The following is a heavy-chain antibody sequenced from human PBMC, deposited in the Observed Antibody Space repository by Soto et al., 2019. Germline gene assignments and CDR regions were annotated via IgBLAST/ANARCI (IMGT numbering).Heavy chain of an antibody. CDR2: ISNDGTKK. V-gene: IGHV3-30-3*01. CDR3: ARDPKTCGGQNWAFNYFDS. Sequence: QVQLVESGGGVVQPGRSLRLSCAASGFSFSVSAMHWVRQAPGKGPEWVALISNDGTKKFYADSVKGRFSISRDNSKSTLYLQVDSLRPEDSAVYYCARDPKTCGGQNWAFNYFDSWGQGTLVTVSS. J-gene: IGHJ4*02. CDR1: GFSFSVSA. D-gene: IGHD7-27*01.